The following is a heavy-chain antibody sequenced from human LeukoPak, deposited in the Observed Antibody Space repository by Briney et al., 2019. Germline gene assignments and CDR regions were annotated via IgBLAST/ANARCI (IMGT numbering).Heavy chain of an antibody. D-gene: IGHD4-17*01. Sequence: GGSLRLSCAASGFTFSRFSMKWVRQAPGKGLEWVSSISSSSSDKYYADSVKGRFTISRDDSKNTLYLQMNSLRAEDTAVYYCAKPTTVTHAGRFDSWGQGTLVTVSS. CDR3: AKPTTVTHAGRFDS. V-gene: IGHV3-21*01. CDR2: ISSSSSDK. CDR1: GFTFSRFS. J-gene: IGHJ5*01.